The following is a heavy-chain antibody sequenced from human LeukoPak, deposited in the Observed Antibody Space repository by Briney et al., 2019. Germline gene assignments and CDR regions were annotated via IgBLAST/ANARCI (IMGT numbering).Heavy chain of an antibody. CDR3: AKVWPRIAVAGTPFDY. D-gene: IGHD6-19*01. CDR1: GFTFSDYY. Sequence: PGGSLRLSCAASGFTFSDYYMSWIRQAPGKGLEWVSYISSSGSTIYYADSVKGRFTISRDNAKNSLYLQMNSLRAEDTAVYYCAKVWPRIAVAGTPFDYWGQGTLVTVSS. V-gene: IGHV3-11*01. CDR2: ISSSGSTI. J-gene: IGHJ4*02.